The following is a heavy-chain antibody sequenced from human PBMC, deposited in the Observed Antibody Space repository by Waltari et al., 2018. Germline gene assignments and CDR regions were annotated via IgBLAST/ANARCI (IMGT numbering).Heavy chain of an antibody. V-gene: IGHV5-51*01. CDR1: GYSFTTCW. CDR3: ERAPTGTSSPYYFDY. D-gene: IGHD1-1*01. Sequence: EVQLVQSGVEVRKPGQSLKISCKGSGYSFTTCWIGWVRQMPGKGLEWMGIIYPGDSDTRYSPSFQGQVTISADNSISTAYLQWSSLKASDTAMYFCERAPTGTSSPYYFDYWGQGTLVTVSS. CDR2: IYPGDSDT. J-gene: IGHJ4*02.